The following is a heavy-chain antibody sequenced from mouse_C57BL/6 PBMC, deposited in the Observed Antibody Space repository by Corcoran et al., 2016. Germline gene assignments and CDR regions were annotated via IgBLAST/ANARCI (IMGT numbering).Heavy chain of an antibody. CDR2: INPNNGGT. V-gene: IGHV1-26*01. CDR1: GYTFTDYY. Sequence: EVQLQQSGPELVKPGASVKISCKASGYTFTDYYMNWVKQSHGKSLEWIGDINPNNGGTSYNQKFKGKATLTVDKSSSTAYMELRSLTSEDSAVYYCARRRLRVPYYAMDYWGQGTSVTVPS. CDR3: ARRRLRVPYYAMDY. J-gene: IGHJ4*01. D-gene: IGHD2-4*01.